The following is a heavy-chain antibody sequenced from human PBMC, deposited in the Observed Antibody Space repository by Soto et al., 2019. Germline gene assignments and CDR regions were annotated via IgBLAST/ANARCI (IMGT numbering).Heavy chain of an antibody. D-gene: IGHD3-3*01. J-gene: IGHJ4*02. Sequence: GGLLIQACPASEGHFIDYALSWLRKEPGKGLEWVSAISGTGDATYYADSVQGRFTISRDKSRDTLSLQMNSLRAEDTAVYYCASTNDFWSGSLKYFDYWGPATLVSGSS. V-gene: IGHV3-23*01. CDR3: ASTNDFWSGSLKYFDY. CDR1: EGHFIDYA. CDR2: ISGTGDAT.